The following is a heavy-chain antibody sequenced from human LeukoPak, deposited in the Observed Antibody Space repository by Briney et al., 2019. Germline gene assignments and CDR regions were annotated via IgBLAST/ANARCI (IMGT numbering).Heavy chain of an antibody. V-gene: IGHV4-34*01. CDR3: ARACTNCYGGGWLDP. CDR1: GGSFTDYY. CDR2: INHSGST. D-gene: IGHD2-2*01. J-gene: IGHJ5*02. Sequence: SETLSLTCAVYGGSFTDYYWTWIRQPPGKGLEWIGEINHSGSTNYNPSLKSRVTISVDTSKNQFSLNLNSVTAADTAVYYCARACTNCYGGGWLDPWGQGTLVTVSS.